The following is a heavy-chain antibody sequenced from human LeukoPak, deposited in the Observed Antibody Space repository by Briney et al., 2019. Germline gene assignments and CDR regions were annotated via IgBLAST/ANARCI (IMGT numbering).Heavy chain of an antibody. CDR2: ISNDGSNK. CDR3: AKDRRDGYSYLFDY. CDR1: GFTFSSYG. Sequence: GGSLRLSCAASGFTFSSYGMHWVRQAPGKGPEWVAVISNDGSNKYYADSVKGQFTISRDNSKNTLYPQMNSLSTEDTAVYYCAKDRRDGYSYLFDYWGQGTLVTVSS. D-gene: IGHD5-24*01. J-gene: IGHJ4*02. V-gene: IGHV3-30*18.